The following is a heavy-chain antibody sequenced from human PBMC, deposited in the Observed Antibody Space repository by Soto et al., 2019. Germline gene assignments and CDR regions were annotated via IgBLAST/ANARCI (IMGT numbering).Heavy chain of an antibody. V-gene: IGHV3-53*01. Sequence: GGSLRLSCAASGFTVSSNYMSWVRQAPGKGLEWVSVIYSGGSTYYADSVKGRFTISRDNSKSTLYLQMNSLRAEDTAVYYCARGIVVVVAAAPGARYSYGMDVCGQGSTVTVSS. CDR1: GFTVSSNY. CDR3: ARGIVVVVAAAPGARYSYGMDV. J-gene: IGHJ6*02. CDR2: IYSGGST. D-gene: IGHD2-15*01.